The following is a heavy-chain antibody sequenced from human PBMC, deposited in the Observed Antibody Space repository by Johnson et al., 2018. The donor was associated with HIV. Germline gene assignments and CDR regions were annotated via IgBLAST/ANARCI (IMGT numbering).Heavy chain of an antibody. CDR1: GFTFDDYG. Sequence: QVQLVESGGGVVHPGGSLRLSCAASGFTFDDYGMSWVRQAPGKGLEWVAVISYDGSKKYHADSVKGRFTISRDNAKNSLYLQMNSLRAEDTALYYCAGGRIGAFDIWGQGTMVTVSS. D-gene: IGHD2-15*01. J-gene: IGHJ3*02. CDR3: AGGRIGAFDI. V-gene: IGHV3-30*19. CDR2: ISYDGSKK.